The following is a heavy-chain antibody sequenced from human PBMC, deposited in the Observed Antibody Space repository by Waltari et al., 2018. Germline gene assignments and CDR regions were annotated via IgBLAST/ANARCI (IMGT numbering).Heavy chain of an antibody. V-gene: IGHV3-73*01. D-gene: IGHD6-19*01. CDR1: GFSFSGSS. CDR2: IRRKPYNYAT. Sequence: EVQVVESGGGLVQPGGSLKLSCAPSGFSFSGSSIHWVRQTSGKGLEWVGRIRRKPYNYATAYSASVKGRFTISRDDSKNTAFLQMNSLMTEDTAVYYCSGGEVTGTDFWGQGTLVTVSS. J-gene: IGHJ4*02. CDR3: SGGEVTGTDF.